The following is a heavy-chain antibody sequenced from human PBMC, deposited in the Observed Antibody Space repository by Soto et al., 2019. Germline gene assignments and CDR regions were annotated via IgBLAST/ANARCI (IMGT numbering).Heavy chain of an antibody. CDR2: IIPMFGTA. CDR3: AKDLIAAAGWSYFDY. CDR1: GGTFSSYA. V-gene: IGHV1-69*13. J-gene: IGHJ4*02. Sequence: ASVKVSFKASGGTFSSYAISWVRQAPGQGLEWMGGIIPMFGTANYAQKLQGRVTITAXXXXXXAXMXLXXXXSEXTAVYDCAKDLIAAAGWSYFDYWGQGTLVTVSS. D-gene: IGHD6-13*01.